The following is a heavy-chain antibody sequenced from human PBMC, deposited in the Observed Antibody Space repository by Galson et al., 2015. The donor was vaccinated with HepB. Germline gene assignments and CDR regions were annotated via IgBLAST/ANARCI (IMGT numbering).Heavy chain of an antibody. J-gene: IGHJ5*01. CDR3: AKGYGLFDS. CDR1: GFGFDTHA. V-gene: IGHV3-23*01. D-gene: IGHD5-18*01. CDR2: ISGNGDST. Sequence: SLRLSCAASGFGFDTHAMSWARQAPGRGLEWISGISGNGDSTFYADSVKGRFTVSRDNSNNMLYLQMNSLRAEDAGLYFCAKGYGLFDSWGQGILVTVSS.